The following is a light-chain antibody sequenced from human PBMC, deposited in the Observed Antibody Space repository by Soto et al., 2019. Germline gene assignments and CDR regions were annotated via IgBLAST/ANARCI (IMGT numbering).Light chain of an antibody. CDR1: QGVVNKY. J-gene: IGKJ5*01. Sequence: EIALTQSPGTLSLSPGERATLSCRASQGVVNKYLAWYQQRPGQAPSLLIYAASGRATGVPDRFSGSGSGTDFTLTIIRQEPEDIAVYYCQQYTNANGITFGQGTGLEIK. CDR3: QQYTNANGIT. V-gene: IGKV3-20*01. CDR2: AAS.